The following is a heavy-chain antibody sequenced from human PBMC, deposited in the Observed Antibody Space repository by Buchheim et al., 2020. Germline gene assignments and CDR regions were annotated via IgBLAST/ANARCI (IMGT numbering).Heavy chain of an antibody. CDR3: ARDGQAIPLDV. CDR1: GFTFNRYG. V-gene: IGHV3-33*01. CDR2: IWYDGSNK. D-gene: IGHD2-21*01. Sequence: QVQLVESGGGVVQPGRSLRLSCAASGFTFNRYGMHWVRQALGKGLEWVAVIWYDGSNKYYADSVKGRFTISRDNSKNTLYLQMNSLRAEDTAVYYCARDGQAIPLDVWGQGTT. J-gene: IGHJ6*02.